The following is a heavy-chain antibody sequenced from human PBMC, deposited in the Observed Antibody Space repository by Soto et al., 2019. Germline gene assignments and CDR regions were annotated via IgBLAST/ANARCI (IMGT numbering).Heavy chain of an antibody. CDR3: VYYYDSSGYYLFQR. J-gene: IGHJ1*01. Sequence: GGSLRLSCAASGFTFSNAWMNWVRQAPGKGLEWVGRIKSETDGGPTDYAAPVKGRVTISRDDSKSTLFLQVNSLKTEDTAVYYCVYYYDSSGYYLFQRWGQGTLVTVSS. CDR1: GFTFSNAW. D-gene: IGHD3-22*01. CDR2: IKSETDGGPT. V-gene: IGHV3-15*07.